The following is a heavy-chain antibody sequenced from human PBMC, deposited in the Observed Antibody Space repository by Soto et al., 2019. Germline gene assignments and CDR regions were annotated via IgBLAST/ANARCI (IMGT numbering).Heavy chain of an antibody. CDR2: IKQDGSEK. J-gene: IGHJ4*02. CDR3: ARTDYGDYWLWVY. D-gene: IGHD4-17*01. V-gene: IGHV3-7*05. CDR1: GFTFSSYW. Sequence: PGGSLRLSCAASGFTFSSYWMSWVRQAPGKGLEWVANIKQDGSEKYYVDSVKGRFTISRDNAKNSLYLQMNSLRAEDTAVYYCARTDYGDYWLWVYWGQGTLVTVSS.